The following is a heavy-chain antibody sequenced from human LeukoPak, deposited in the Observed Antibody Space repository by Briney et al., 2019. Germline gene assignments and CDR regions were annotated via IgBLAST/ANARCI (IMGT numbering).Heavy chain of an antibody. V-gene: IGHV3-33*01. CDR3: ARDYIVTTKKGFDY. CDR1: GFTFNNYG. CDR2: IWYDGTDK. Sequence: GGSLRLSCAASGFTFNNYGMHWVRQAPGKGLEWVGLIWYDGTDKFYADSVKGRFTISRDNSKNTLYLQRNSLRGEDTAVYYCARDYIVTTKKGFDYWGQGTLVTVSS. J-gene: IGHJ4*02. D-gene: IGHD5-12*01.